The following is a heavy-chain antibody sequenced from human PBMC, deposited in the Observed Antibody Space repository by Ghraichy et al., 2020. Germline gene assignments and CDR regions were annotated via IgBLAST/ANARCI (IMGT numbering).Heavy chain of an antibody. D-gene: IGHD6-19*01. J-gene: IGHJ1*01. CDR2: INHSGST. V-gene: IGHV4-34*01. CDR1: GGSFSGYY. CDR3: ARGRGGYSSGWYGRGVPETEYFQH. Sequence: SETLSLTCAVYGGSFSGYYWSWIRQPPGKGLEWIGEINHSGSTNYNPSLKSRVTISVDTSKNQFSLKLSSVTAADTAVYYCARGRGGYSSGWYGRGVPETEYFQHWGQRTLVTVSS.